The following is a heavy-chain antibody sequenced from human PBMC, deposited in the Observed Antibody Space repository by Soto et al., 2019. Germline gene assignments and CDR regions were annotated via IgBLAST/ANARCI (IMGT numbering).Heavy chain of an antibody. CDR3: ASLAAAGYYYYGMDV. D-gene: IGHD6-13*01. CDR1: GGSFSGYY. J-gene: IGHJ6*02. CDR2: INHSGST. Sequence: SETRSLSCAVYGGSFSGYYWSWIRQPPGKGLEWIGEINHSGSTNYNPSLKSRVTISVDTSKNQFSLKLSSVTAADTAVYYCASLAAAGYYYYGMDVWGQGTTVTVS. V-gene: IGHV4-34*01.